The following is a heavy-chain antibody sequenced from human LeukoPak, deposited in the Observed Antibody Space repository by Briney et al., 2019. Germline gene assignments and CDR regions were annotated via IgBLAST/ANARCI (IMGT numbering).Heavy chain of an antibody. CDR2: ISSSGSTI. D-gene: IGHD1-26*01. Sequence: GGSQRLSCAASGFTFSDYYMSWIRQAPVKGVEWVSYISSSGSTIYYADSVKGRLTISRDNAKNSLYLQMNSLRAEDTAVYYCERGATTFDYWGQGTLVTVSS. CDR3: ERGATTFDY. V-gene: IGHV3-11*01. CDR1: GFTFSDYY. J-gene: IGHJ4*02.